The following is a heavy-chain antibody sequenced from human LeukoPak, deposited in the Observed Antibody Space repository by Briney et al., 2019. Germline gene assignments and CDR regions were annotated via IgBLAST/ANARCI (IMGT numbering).Heavy chain of an antibody. D-gene: IGHD3-10*01. J-gene: IGHJ4*02. CDR3: ARESGSGSYRY. CDR2: IYYSGST. V-gene: IGHV4-59*01. Sequence: PSETLSLTCTVSGGSISSYYWSWIRQPPGKGLKWIGYIYYSGSTNYNPSLKSRVTISVDTSKNQFSLKLSSVTAADTAVYYCARESGSGSYRYWGQGTLVTVSS. CDR1: GGSISSYY.